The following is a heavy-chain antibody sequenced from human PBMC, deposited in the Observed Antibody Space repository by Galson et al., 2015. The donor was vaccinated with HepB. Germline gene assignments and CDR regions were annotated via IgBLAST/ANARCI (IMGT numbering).Heavy chain of an antibody. V-gene: IGHV3-53*01. CDR2: IYSADST. J-gene: IGHJ6*02. CDR1: GFSVSSNY. CDR3: GRDWFMDV. Sequence: SLRLSCAASGFSVSSNYMSWVRQAPGKGLEWVSVIYSADSTHYADSVQGRFTISRDNSKNTLYLQMNSLRGDDTAVYYCGRDWFMDVWGRGTTVIVSS. D-gene: IGHD3-10*01.